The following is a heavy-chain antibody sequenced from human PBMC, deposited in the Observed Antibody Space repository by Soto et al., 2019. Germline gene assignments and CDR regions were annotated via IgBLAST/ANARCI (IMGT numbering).Heavy chain of an antibody. V-gene: IGHV4-34*01. Sequence: SETLSLTCAVYGGSFSGYYWSWIRQPPGKGLEWIGEINHSGSTNYNPSLKSRVTISVDTSKNQFSLKLSSVTAADTAVYYCARSYIAARKGSGFPLWGQGTLVTVSS. D-gene: IGHD6-6*01. CDR1: GGSFSGYY. CDR2: INHSGST. J-gene: IGHJ4*02. CDR3: ARSYIAARKGSGFPL.